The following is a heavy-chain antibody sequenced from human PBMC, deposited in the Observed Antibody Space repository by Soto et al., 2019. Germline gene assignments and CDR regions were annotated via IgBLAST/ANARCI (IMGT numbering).Heavy chain of an antibody. J-gene: IGHJ6*02. Sequence: QVQLVQSGAEVKKPGSSVKVSCKASGGTFSSYAISWVRQAPGQGLEWMGGIIPIFGTANYAQKFQGRVTITAEESTSTAYMELSSLRSEDTAVYYCARVEDIVLVPAATGMDVWGQGTTVTVSS. V-gene: IGHV1-69*12. D-gene: IGHD2-2*01. CDR1: GGTFSSYA. CDR2: IIPIFGTA. CDR3: ARVEDIVLVPAATGMDV.